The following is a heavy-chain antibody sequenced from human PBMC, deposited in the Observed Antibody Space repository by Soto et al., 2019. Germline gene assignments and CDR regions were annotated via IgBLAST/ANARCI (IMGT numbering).Heavy chain of an antibody. J-gene: IGHJ4*02. V-gene: IGHV1-18*01. CDR2: ISAYNGDT. Sequence: ASVKVSCKASGYTFTSYAMHWVRQAPGQRLEWMGWISAYNGDTHYAPKFQDRITLTTETSTDTAYMELRSLRLDDTAVYYCARDWSRYYDNSGLIWFYWGQGSLVTVSS. D-gene: IGHD3-22*01. CDR3: ARDWSRYYDNSGLIWFY. CDR1: GYTFTSYA.